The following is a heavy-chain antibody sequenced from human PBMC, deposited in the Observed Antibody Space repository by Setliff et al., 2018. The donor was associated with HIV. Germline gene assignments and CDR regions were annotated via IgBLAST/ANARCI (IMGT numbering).Heavy chain of an antibody. Sequence: GESLKISCKCSGYSFTSYWISWVRQMPGKGLEWMGRIDPSNSNTNYSPSFQGHVTISADKSISTAYLQWSSLKASDTAMYYCARGFYGDYYFDYWGQGTLVTVSS. CDR3: ARGFYGDYYFDY. CDR2: IDPSNSNT. V-gene: IGHV5-10-1*01. CDR1: GYSFTSYW. D-gene: IGHD4-17*01. J-gene: IGHJ4*02.